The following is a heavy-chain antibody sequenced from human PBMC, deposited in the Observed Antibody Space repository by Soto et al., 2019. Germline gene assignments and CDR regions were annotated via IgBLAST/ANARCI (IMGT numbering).Heavy chain of an antibody. CDR1: GDSVSSNRAG. V-gene: IGHV6-1*01. CDR3: SRGSWDDVSGHYYMDV. Sequence: QIQLQLSGPGLVEPSQTLSLTCAISGDSVSSNRAGWYWVRQTPSRGLEWLGRTYYKSKWYYNSAVSVKSRITINPDTSKNQFSLQLNTVTPEDTAVYYCSRGSWDDVSGHYYMDVWGKGTTVTVSS. D-gene: IGHD1-1*01. J-gene: IGHJ6*03. CDR2: TYYKSKWYY.